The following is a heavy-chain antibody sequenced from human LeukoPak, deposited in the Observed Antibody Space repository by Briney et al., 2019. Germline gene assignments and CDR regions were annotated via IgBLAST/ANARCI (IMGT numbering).Heavy chain of an antibody. Sequence: PSETLSLTCAVYAGSFSGYYWSWIRQPPGKGLEWIGEINHSGSTSYNASLKSRVTISVDTSKNQFSLKLSSVTAADTAVYYCAILAGQLAFDSWGQGTLVTVSS. V-gene: IGHV4-34*01. CDR3: AILAGQLAFDS. J-gene: IGHJ4*02. CDR2: INHSGST. CDR1: AGSFSGYY. D-gene: IGHD3-16*01.